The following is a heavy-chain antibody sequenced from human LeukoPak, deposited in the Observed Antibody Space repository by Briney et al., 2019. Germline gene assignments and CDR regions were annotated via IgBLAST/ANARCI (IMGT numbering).Heavy chain of an antibody. CDR1: GFTFSNHA. CDR2: ISGGGRTT. CDR3: AKNVVVKRYFDY. Sequence: GGSLRLSCAASGFTFSNHAMRWVRQAPGKGLQWVSVISGGGRTTEYADSVKGRFTISRDNSKNTLSLQMNSLRVEDTAIYYCAKNVVVKRYFDYWGQGTLVTVSS. V-gene: IGHV3-23*01. D-gene: IGHD2-15*01. J-gene: IGHJ4*02.